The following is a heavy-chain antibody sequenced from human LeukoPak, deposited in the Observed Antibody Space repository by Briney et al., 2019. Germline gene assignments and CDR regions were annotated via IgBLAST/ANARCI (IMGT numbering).Heavy chain of an antibody. Sequence: ASVKVSCKASGYTFTGHCIHWVRQAPGQGLEWMGWINPNSGGTNYAQKFQGRVTMTRDTSISTAYMELNRLRSDDTAVYYCARLMGERSLFDYWGQGVLVTVSS. CDR1: GYTFTGHC. CDR3: ARLMGERSLFDY. J-gene: IGHJ4*02. CDR2: INPNSGGT. V-gene: IGHV1-2*02. D-gene: IGHD1-26*01.